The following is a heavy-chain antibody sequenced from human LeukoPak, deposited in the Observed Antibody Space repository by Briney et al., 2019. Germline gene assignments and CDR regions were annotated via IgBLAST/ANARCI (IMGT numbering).Heavy chain of an antibody. Sequence: ASVKVSCKASGYTFTGYYMHRVRQAPGQGLEWMGWINPNSGGTNYAQKFQGRVTMTRDTSISTAYMELSRLTSDDTAVYYCARAGSSSRWVNDYWGQGTLVTVSS. CDR1: GYTFTGYY. CDR3: ARAGSSSRWVNDY. J-gene: IGHJ4*02. CDR2: INPNSGGT. D-gene: IGHD6-13*01. V-gene: IGHV1-2*02.